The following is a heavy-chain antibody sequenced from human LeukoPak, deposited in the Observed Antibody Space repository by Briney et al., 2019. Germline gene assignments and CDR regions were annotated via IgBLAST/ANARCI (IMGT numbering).Heavy chain of an antibody. V-gene: IGHV4-31*03. CDR1: GGSVNSGGLF. CDR2: IYYTGST. Sequence: SQTLSLTCNDSGGSVNSGGLFWTWIRQHPGKGLEWIGYIYYTGSTSYNPSLKSRVTMSVDTSKNQFSLKLSSVTTADTAVYYCARVFWGGYVHCDYWGQGILVTVSS. J-gene: IGHJ4*02. CDR3: ARVFWGGYVHCDY. D-gene: IGHD3-3*01.